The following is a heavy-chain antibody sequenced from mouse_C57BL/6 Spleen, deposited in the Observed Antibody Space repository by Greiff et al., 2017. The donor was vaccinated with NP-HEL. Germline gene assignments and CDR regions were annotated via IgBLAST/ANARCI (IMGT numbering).Heavy chain of an antibody. CDR1: GFTFSSYA. CDR2: ISDGGSYT. CDR3: ARERDSNYDFDY. J-gene: IGHJ2*01. Sequence: EVMLVESGGGLVKPGGSLKLSCAASGFTFSSYAMSWVRQTPEKRLEWVATISDGGSYTYYPDNVKGRFTISRDNAKNNLYLQMSHLKSEDTAMYYWARERDSNYDFDYWGQGTTLTVSS. D-gene: IGHD2-5*01. V-gene: IGHV5-4*01.